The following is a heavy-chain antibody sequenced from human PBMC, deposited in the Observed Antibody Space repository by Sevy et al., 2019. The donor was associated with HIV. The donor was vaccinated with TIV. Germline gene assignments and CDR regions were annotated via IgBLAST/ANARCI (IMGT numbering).Heavy chain of an antibody. CDR1: GFTFNNNW. CDR3: AREREACELGGHYFEN. V-gene: IGHV3-7*01. Sequence: GGSLRLSCAASGFTFNNNWMSWVLQAPGRGLEWVANIKQDGSEKYNVDSVKGRFTISRDNAKNSMYLQMNSLRAEDTAVYYCAREREACELGGHYFENWGQGTLVTVSS. J-gene: IGHJ4*02. CDR2: IKQDGSEK. D-gene: IGHD7-27*01.